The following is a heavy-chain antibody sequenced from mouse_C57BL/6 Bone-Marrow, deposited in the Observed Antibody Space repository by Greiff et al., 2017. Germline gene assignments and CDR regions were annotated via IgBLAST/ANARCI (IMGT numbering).Heavy chain of an antibody. J-gene: IGHJ2*01. CDR1: GFTIKDDY. V-gene: IGHV14-4*01. Sequence: VQLQQSGAELVRPGASVKLSCTASGFTIKDDYMHWVKQRPEQSLEWIGWIDPENGDTEYASKFQGKATITADTSSNTAYLQLSSLTAEDTAVYYCTTELCFDYWGQGTTLTVSS. CDR3: TTELCFDY. CDR2: IDPENGDT. D-gene: IGHD1-1*02.